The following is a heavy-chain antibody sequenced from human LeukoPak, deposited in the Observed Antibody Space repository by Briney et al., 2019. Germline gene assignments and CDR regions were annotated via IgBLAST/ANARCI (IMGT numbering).Heavy chain of an antibody. Sequence: GGSLRLSCAASGFTFSSYEMNWVRQAPGEGLEWVSYISSSGSTIYYADSVKGRFTISRDNAKNSLYLQMNSLRAEDTAVYYCARDLIAADYYDSSGYYLLGYWGQGTPVTVPS. D-gene: IGHD3-22*01. CDR1: GFTFSSYE. J-gene: IGHJ4*02. CDR3: ARDLIAADYYDSSGYYLLGY. CDR2: ISSSGSTI. V-gene: IGHV3-48*03.